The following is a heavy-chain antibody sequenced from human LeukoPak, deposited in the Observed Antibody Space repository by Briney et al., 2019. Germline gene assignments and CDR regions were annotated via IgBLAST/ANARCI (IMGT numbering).Heavy chain of an antibody. J-gene: IGHJ4*02. Sequence: GGSLRLSCAASGFTFSSYSMNWVRQAPGKGLEWVSAISGSGGSTYYADSVKGRFTISRDNSKNTLYLQMNSLRAEDTAVYYCAKDKSGSYTPYYFDYWGQGTLVTVSS. V-gene: IGHV3-23*01. CDR2: ISGSGGST. D-gene: IGHD1-26*01. CDR1: GFTFSSYS. CDR3: AKDKSGSYTPYYFDY.